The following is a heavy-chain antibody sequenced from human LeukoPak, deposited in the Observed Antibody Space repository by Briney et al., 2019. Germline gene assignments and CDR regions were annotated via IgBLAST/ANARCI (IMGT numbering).Heavy chain of an antibody. V-gene: IGHV4-38-2*02. CDR1: GYSISSGYY. CDR2: IYHSGST. Sequence: PSETLSLTCTVSGYSISSGYYWGWIRPPPGKGLEWIGSIYHSGSTYYNPSLKSRVTISVDTSKNQFSLKLSSVTAADTAVYYCARLYYGGNNFDYWGQGTLVTVSS. J-gene: IGHJ4*02. D-gene: IGHD4-23*01. CDR3: ARLYYGGNNFDY.